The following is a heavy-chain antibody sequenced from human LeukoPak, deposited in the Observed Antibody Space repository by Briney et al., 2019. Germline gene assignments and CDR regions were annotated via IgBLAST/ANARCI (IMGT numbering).Heavy chain of an antibody. J-gene: IGHJ5*02. D-gene: IGHD1-26*01. V-gene: IGHV3-21*01. CDR3: ARDVGATRPGKFDP. Sequence: GGSLRLSCAASGFTFSSYSMNWVRQAPGKGLEWVSSISSSSSYIYYADSVKGRFTISRGNAKNSLYLQMNSLRAEDTAVYYCARDVGATRPGKFDPWGQGTLVTVSS. CDR1: GFTFSSYS. CDR2: ISSSSSYI.